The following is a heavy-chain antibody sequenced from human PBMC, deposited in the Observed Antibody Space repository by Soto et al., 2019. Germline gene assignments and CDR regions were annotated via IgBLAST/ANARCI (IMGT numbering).Heavy chain of an antibody. CDR3: ARGLFVVVPAAIERYNWFDP. CDR1: GGSFSGYY. CDR2: INHSGST. V-gene: IGHV4-34*01. D-gene: IGHD2-2*01. Sequence: PSETLSLTCAVYGGSFSGYYWSWIRQPPGKGLEWIGEINHSGSTNYNPSLKSRVTISVDTSKNQFSLKLSSVTAADTAVYYCARGLFVVVPAAIERYNWFDPWGQGTLVTVSS. J-gene: IGHJ5*02.